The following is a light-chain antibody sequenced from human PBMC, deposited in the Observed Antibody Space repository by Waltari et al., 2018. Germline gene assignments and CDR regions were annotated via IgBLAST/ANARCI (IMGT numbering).Light chain of an antibody. CDR3: AAWDDSLKEV. J-gene: IGLJ3*02. Sequence: QSVLTQPPSASGTPGQRVSISCSGSGSNIGSNTVHWYQQLPGTAPKLLIYSDNQRPSGVPDRFSGSKSGTSASLAISGLQSEDEADYYCAAWDDSLKEVFGGGTKLTVL. CDR2: SDN. V-gene: IGLV1-44*01. CDR1: GSNIGSNT.